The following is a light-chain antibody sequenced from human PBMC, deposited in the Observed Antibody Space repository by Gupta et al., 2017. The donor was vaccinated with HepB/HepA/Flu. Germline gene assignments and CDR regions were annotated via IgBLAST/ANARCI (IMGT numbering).Light chain of an antibody. CDR1: SSNIENNY. Sequence: QSVLTQPPSVSAAPGQKVTISCSGSSSNIENNYVSWYQQLPGTAPKLLIYQSNKRPSGIPDRFSGSKSGTSATLGITGLQTGDEADYYCGTWDSSLSVWVFGGWTKLTVL. CDR2: QSN. J-gene: IGLJ3*02. CDR3: GTWDSSLSVWV. V-gene: IGLV1-51*02.